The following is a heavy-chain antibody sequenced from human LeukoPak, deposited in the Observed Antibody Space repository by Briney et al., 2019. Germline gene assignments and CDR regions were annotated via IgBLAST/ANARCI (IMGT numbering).Heavy chain of an antibody. CDR2: ISSSGSTI. V-gene: IGHV3-11*01. CDR3: ARETAYSGYDGWGSSVY. J-gene: IGHJ4*02. Sequence: GGSLRLSCAASGFTFSDYYMSWLRQAPGKGLEWVSYISSSGSTIDYAYSVKGRFTISRDNAKNSLYLQMNSLRAEDTAVYFCARETAYSGYDGWGSSVYWGQGTLVTVSS. CDR1: GFTFSDYY. D-gene: IGHD5-12*01.